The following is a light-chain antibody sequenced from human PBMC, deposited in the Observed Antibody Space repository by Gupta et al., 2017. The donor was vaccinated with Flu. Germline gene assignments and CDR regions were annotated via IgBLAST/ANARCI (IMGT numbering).Light chain of an antibody. CDR3: QSYDGSLRSVV. CDR1: GYNIAAGYD. CDR2: ANI. J-gene: IGLJ2*01. Sequence: SGYNIAAGYDVHWYQQSPGTAPKLLIYANINRPSGVPDRFSGSKSGASASLAITGLQAEDEADYYCQSYDGSLRSVVFGGGTRLTVL. V-gene: IGLV1-40*03.